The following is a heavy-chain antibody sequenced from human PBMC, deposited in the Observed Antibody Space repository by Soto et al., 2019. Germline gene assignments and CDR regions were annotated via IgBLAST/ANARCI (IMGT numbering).Heavy chain of an antibody. CDR3: AQRVWEFGSSGFYRHYFDY. V-gene: IGHV3-49*03. CDR2: IRSKAHGGTT. Sequence: SLRLSFTASEFTIGDHGLRWFRQAPGKGLEWVGFIRSKAHGGTTEYAASVRGRFTISRDDSKSIAYLQMNSLKTEDTAVYHCAQRVWEFGSSGFYRHYFDYWGQGTLVTVSS. J-gene: IGHJ4*02. CDR1: EFTIGDHG. D-gene: IGHD3-22*01.